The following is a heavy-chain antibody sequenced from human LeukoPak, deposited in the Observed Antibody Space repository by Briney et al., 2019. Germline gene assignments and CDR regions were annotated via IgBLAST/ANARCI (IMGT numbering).Heavy chain of an antibody. CDR1: GYSFNTYW. D-gene: IGHD5-24*01. CDR3: ARRMASIREPNYFDY. Sequence: KHGESLRISCKGSGYSFNTYWIGWVRQMPGKGLEWMGIIYPGDSDTRYSPSFQGQVTISADKSISTAYLQWSSLKASDTAMYYCARRMASIREPNYFDYWGQGTLVTVSS. J-gene: IGHJ4*02. V-gene: IGHV5-51*01. CDR2: IYPGDSDT.